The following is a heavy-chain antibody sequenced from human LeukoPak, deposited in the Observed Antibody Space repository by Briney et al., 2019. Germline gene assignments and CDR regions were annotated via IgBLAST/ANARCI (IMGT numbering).Heavy chain of an antibody. D-gene: IGHD6-13*01. CDR1: GFTFSGYA. J-gene: IGHJ4*02. V-gene: IGHV3-23*01. Sequence: GGSLRLSCAASGFTFSGYAMSWVRQAPGRGLEWVSGISASGGSTYYADSVKGRFIISRENSKNTLYLQMSSLRAEDTAIYYCVKDGGYSSSCYYFDYWGQGTLVTVSS. CDR2: ISASGGST. CDR3: VKDGGYSSSCYYFDY.